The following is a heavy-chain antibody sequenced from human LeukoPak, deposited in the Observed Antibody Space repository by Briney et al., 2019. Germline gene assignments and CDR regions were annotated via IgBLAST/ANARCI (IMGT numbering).Heavy chain of an antibody. J-gene: IGHJ4*02. V-gene: IGHV1-69*13. CDR3: APYGDYSPSDY. CDR2: IIPIFDTG. D-gene: IGHD4-17*01. CDR1: GGTFSSYA. Sequence: ASVKVSCKASGGTFSSYAISWVRQAPGQGLEWVGGIIPIFDTGNYAQKFQGRLTITADESTSTAYMELSSLRSEDTAVYYCAPYGDYSPSDYWGQGTLVTVSS.